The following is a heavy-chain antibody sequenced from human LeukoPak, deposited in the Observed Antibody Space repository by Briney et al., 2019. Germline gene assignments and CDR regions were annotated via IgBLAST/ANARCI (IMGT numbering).Heavy chain of an antibody. J-gene: IGHJ1*01. Sequence: PGGSLRLSCAASGFTVSSNYMSWVRQAPGKGLEWVSVIYSGGSTYYADSVKGRFTISRDNSKNTLYLQMNSLRAEDTAVCYCARDLYCSGGSCLGFQHWGQGTLVTVSS. CDR2: IYSGGST. D-gene: IGHD2-15*01. CDR1: GFTVSSNY. CDR3: ARDLYCSGGSCLGFQH. V-gene: IGHV3-53*01.